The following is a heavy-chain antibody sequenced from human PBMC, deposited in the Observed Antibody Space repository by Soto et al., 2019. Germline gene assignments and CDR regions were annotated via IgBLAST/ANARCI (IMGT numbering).Heavy chain of an antibody. J-gene: IGHJ6*02. Sequence: PGGSLRLCCAASGFTFSSYEMNWVRQSPGKGLGWVSYTSSSGSTIYYAGSVKGRFTISRDNAKNSLYLQMNSLRAEDTAVYYCARDHKGGYYYYGMDVWGQGTTVTVSS. CDR1: GFTFSSYE. CDR2: TSSSGSTI. CDR3: ARDHKGGYYYYGMDV. V-gene: IGHV3-48*03.